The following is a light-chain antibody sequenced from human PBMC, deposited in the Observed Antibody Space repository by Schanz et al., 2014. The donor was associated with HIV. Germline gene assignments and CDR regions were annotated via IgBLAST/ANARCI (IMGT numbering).Light chain of an antibody. Sequence: QSVLTQPPSASGTPGQRVTISCSGSNSNIGSNTVNWYQQLPGTAPKLRIYSNNQRPSGVPDRFSGSKSGTSASLAISGLQSEDEADYYCATWDDSLNGAVFGGGTQLTVL. V-gene: IGLV1-44*01. CDR3: ATWDDSLNGAV. CDR2: SNN. CDR1: NSNIGSNT. J-gene: IGLJ7*01.